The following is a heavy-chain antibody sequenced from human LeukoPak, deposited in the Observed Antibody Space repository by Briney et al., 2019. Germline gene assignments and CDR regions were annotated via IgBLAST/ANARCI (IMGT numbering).Heavy chain of an antibody. D-gene: IGHD3-10*01. CDR3: ARATMVRGVSDAFDI. J-gene: IGHJ3*02. Sequence: SGTLSLTCAVSGGYISSSNWWSWVRQPPGKGLEWIGEIYHSGSTNYNPSLKSRVAISVDKSKNQFSLKLSSVTAADTAVYYCARATMVRGVSDAFDIWGQGTMVTVSS. V-gene: IGHV4-4*02. CDR2: IYHSGST. CDR1: GGYISSSNW.